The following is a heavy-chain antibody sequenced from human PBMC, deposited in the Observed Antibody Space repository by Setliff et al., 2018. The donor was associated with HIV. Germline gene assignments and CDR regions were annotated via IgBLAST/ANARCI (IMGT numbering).Heavy chain of an antibody. D-gene: IGHD4-17*01. Sequence: PSETLSLTCAVYGGSFRGYYWSWIRQPPGKGLEWIGYIYYSGSSNYNPSLKSRVTISVDTSNNQFSLKLSSVTAADTAVSSWAGGDLYGDYAFSYWGQGTFVTVSS. CDR2: IYYSGSS. J-gene: IGHJ4*02. CDR1: GGSFRGYY. V-gene: IGHV4-59*03. CDR3: AGGDLYGDYAFSY.